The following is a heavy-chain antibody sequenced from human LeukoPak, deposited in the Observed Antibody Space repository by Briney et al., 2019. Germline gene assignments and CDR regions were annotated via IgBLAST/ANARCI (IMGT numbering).Heavy chain of an antibody. V-gene: IGHV1-2*02. CDR2: INPNSGGT. CDR1: GYTFTGYY. J-gene: IGHJ4*02. Sequence: ASVKVSCKASGYTFTGYYMHWVRQAPGQGLEWMGWINPNSGGTNYAQKFQGRVTMTRDTSISTAYMELRSLRSDDTAVHYCARGVSEPYSSGWYPLDYWGQGTLVTVSS. D-gene: IGHD6-19*01. CDR3: ARGVSEPYSSGWYPLDY.